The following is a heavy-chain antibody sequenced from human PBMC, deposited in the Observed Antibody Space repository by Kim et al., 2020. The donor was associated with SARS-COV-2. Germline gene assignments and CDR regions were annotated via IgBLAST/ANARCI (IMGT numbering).Heavy chain of an antibody. CDR3: ARAWPLLGNLFDP. J-gene: IGHJ5*02. D-gene: IGHD2-15*01. V-gene: IGHV1-3*01. Sequence: SPTLRDRFTITTDPSPRTAYMELSSLRSEDTAVYYCARAWPLLGNLFDPWGQGTLVTVSS.